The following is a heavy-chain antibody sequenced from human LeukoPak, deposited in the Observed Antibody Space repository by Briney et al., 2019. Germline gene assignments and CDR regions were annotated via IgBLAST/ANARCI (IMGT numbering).Heavy chain of an antibody. D-gene: IGHD3-22*01. J-gene: IGHJ3*02. CDR2: MNHNSGNT. CDR3: ARGHNYHYDDNDAFDI. CDR1: GYTFTSYV. V-gene: IGHV1-8*01. Sequence: ASVTVSCKASGYTFTSYVIHWVGPATGQGLAWMGWMNHNSGNTDYAQKFQGRVTMTRNTSISTAYMELNSLRSEDTAVYYCARGHNYHYDDNDAFDIWGQGTMVTVSS.